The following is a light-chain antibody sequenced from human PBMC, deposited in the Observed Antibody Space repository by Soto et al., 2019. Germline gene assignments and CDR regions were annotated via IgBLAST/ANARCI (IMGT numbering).Light chain of an antibody. CDR3: QQYGASPPYT. CDR1: RSFASSY. J-gene: IGKJ2*01. CDR2: AAS. Sequence: LAPGERATLSCRASRSFASSYLAWYQHKPGQAPRLLIYAASIRATGVPDRFSGSGSGTDFTLTISRLEPEDSAVYYCQQYGASPPYTFGQGTKVDIK. V-gene: IGKV3-20*01.